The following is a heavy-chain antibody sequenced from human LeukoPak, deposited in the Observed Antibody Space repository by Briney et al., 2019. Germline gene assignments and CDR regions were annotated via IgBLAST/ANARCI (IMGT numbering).Heavy chain of an antibody. V-gene: IGHV5-51*01. D-gene: IGHD4-23*01. CDR3: ARTSTVVTPDAFDI. CDR1: GYKLTNNL. CDR2: IYLGDSDT. Sequence: GGSLKISFQISGYKLTNNLIGWVRPVPGKGLAGMGIIYLGDSDTSYSPSFQGQVTMSADKSISTAYLQWSSLKSSDTGMYYGARTSTVVTPDAFDIWGQGTMVTVSS. J-gene: IGHJ3*02.